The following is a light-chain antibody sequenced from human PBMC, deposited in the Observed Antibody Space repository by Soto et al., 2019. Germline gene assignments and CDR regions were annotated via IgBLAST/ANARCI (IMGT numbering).Light chain of an antibody. V-gene: IGKV1-5*03. J-gene: IGKJ1*01. CDR3: QQYSTFWT. CDR2: ETS. Sequence: DIQMSQSPSTLSASVGDRVTITCRASRRLTRWLAWYQQKPGKAPKLLIYETSILQSGVPSRFSGSGSGTDFTLTISSLQPDDIATYYCQQYSTFWTFGQGTRVEFK. CDR1: RRLTRW.